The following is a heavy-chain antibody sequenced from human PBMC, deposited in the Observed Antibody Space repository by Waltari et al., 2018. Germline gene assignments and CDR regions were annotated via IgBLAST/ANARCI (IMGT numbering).Heavy chain of an antibody. CDR3: ARGGGTFSKPQYFDS. D-gene: IGHD1-26*01. V-gene: IGHV7-4-1*02. CDR1: GYIFTTYG. J-gene: IGHJ4*02. Sequence: VHLVQSGSEMKKPGASVKVSCKASGYIFTTYGINWVRQAAGQGLEWMGWINTTTGNPTYVQRFTGRFVFSLDTSVSTAYLQISSLKAEDSAIYYCARGGGTFSKPQYFDSWGQGTRVTVSS. CDR2: INTTTGNP.